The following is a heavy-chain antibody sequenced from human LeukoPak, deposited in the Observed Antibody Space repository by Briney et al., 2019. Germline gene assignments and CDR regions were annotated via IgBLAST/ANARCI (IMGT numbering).Heavy chain of an antibody. CDR1: GYTFTGYY. J-gene: IGHJ5*02. Sequence: ASVKVSCKASGYTFTGYYMHWVRQTPGQGLEWIGWINPNSGGTNYAQKFQGRVTMTRDTSISTAYMELSRLRSDDTAVYYCARDLPAVAGRISAQMNWFDPWGQGTLVTVSS. CDR2: INPNSGGT. CDR3: ARDLPAVAGRISAQMNWFDP. V-gene: IGHV1-2*02. D-gene: IGHD6-19*01.